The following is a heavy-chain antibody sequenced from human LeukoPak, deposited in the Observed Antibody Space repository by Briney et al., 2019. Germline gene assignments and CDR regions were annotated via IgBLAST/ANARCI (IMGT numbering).Heavy chain of an antibody. CDR3: AREKIREGSSWYGVVGGFDY. D-gene: IGHD6-13*01. CDR2: IYYSGST. V-gene: IGHV4-59*01. CDR1: GGSISSYY. J-gene: IGHJ4*02. Sequence: SETLSLTCTVSGGSISSYYWSWIRQPPGKGLEWIGYIYYSGSTNYNPSLKSRVTISVDTSKNQFSLKLSSVTAADTAVHYCAREKIREGSSWYGVVGGFDYWGQGTLVTVSS.